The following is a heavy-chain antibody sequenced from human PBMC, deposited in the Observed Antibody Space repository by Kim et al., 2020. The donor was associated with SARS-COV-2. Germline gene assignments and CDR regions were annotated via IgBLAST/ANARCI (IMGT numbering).Heavy chain of an antibody. D-gene: IGHD3-9*01. V-gene: IGHV4-4*02. CDR2: IYHSGST. CDR1: GGSISSSNW. CDR3: ARDIPLLTGYYKEDAFDI. J-gene: IGHJ3*02. Sequence: SETLSLTCAVSGGSISSSNWWSWVRQPPGKGLEWIGEIYHSGSTNYNPSLKSRVTISVDKSKNQFSLKLSSVTAADTAVYYCARDIPLLTGYYKEDAFDIWGQGTMVTVSS.